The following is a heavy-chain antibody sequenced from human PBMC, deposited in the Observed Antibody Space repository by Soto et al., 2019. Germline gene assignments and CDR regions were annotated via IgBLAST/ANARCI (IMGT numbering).Heavy chain of an antibody. CDR3: APRRSCQYQLLDGWFAP. V-gene: IGHV2-5*02. D-gene: IGHD2-2*01. J-gene: IGHJ5*02. CDR1: GFSLSTSGVG. Sequence: QITLKESGPTLVKPTQTLTLTCTFSGFSLSTSGVGVGWIRQPPGKALEWLALIYWDDDKRYSPSLKSRLTITKDTSKNQVVLTMPTMDPVDTATYYCAPRRSCQYQLLDGWFAPWGQGTLVTVSS. CDR2: IYWDDDK.